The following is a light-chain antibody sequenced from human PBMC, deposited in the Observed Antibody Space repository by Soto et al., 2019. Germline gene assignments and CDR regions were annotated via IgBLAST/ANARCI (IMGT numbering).Light chain of an antibody. Sequence: EIVLTQSPGTLSLSPGERATLSCRASQSVSSSYLAWYQQKPGQAPRLLIYDASSRATGIPDRFSGSGSGTDLTLTITRLEPEDFALYYCQQSGSSLLTFGGGTKVEIK. CDR1: QSVSSSY. J-gene: IGKJ4*01. CDR3: QQSGSSLLT. V-gene: IGKV3-20*01. CDR2: DAS.